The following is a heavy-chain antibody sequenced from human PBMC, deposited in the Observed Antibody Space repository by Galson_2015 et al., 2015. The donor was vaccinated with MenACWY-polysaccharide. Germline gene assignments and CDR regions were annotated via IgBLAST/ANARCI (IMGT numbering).Heavy chain of an antibody. CDR3: ATWITAHFDF. CDR1: GFIFYNYA. V-gene: IGHV3-23*01. J-gene: IGHJ4*02. D-gene: IGHD2-2*03. Sequence: SLRLSCAASGFIFYNYAMSWVRQAPGEGLEWVSTIDYKEGVRTHYADSVKGRFTISRDNSKNTVYLQIDSLRADDTAVYYCATWITAHFDFWVQGTPVTVSS. CDR2: IDYKEGVRT.